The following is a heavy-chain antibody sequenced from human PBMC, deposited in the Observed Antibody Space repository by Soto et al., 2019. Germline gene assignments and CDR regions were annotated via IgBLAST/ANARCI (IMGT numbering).Heavy chain of an antibody. D-gene: IGHD5-12*01. CDR3: ARGYSGYDYLLFDY. V-gene: IGHV4-30-4*01. J-gene: IGHJ4*02. CDR1: SGSISSGDYY. CDR2: IYYSGST. Sequence: PSETLSLTCTVSSGSISSGDYYWSWIRQPPGKGLEWIGYIYYSGSTYYNPSLKSRVTISVDTSKNQFSLKLSSVTAADTAVYYCARGYSGYDYLLFDYRGQGTLVTVSS.